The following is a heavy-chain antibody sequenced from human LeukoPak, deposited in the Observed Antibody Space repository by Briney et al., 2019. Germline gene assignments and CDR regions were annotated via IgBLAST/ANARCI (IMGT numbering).Heavy chain of an antibody. CDR2: ISTSGSTI. CDR1: GFTFSSHE. Sequence: PGGPLRLSCAASGFTFSSHEMNWVRQAPGKGLEWISYISTSGSTIYYADSVKGRFTISRDNAQNSLYLQMNSLRAEDTAVYFCARDRYNCGWLDAFDVWGQGTMVTVSA. CDR3: ARDRYNCGWLDAFDV. V-gene: IGHV3-48*03. D-gene: IGHD6-19*01. J-gene: IGHJ3*01.